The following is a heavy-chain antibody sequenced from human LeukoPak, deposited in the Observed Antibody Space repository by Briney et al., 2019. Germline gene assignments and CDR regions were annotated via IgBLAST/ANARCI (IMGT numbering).Heavy chain of an antibody. D-gene: IGHD6-13*01. J-gene: IGHJ4*02. V-gene: IGHV4-59*08. CDR1: GGSISSYY. CDR2: IYYSGST. CDR3: ARHRAAAGVDDY. Sequence: SGTLSLTCAVSGGSISSYYWSWIRQPPGKGLEWIGYIYYSGSTKYNPSLKSRVTISVDTSKNQYSLKRSSVAAADTAVYYGARHRAAAGVDDYWGQGTLVTVSS.